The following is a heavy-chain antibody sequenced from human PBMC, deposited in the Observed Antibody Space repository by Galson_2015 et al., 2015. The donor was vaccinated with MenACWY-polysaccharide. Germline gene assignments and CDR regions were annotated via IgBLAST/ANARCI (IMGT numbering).Heavy chain of an antibody. D-gene: IGHD2-2*01. CDR2: INSDSGII. CDR1: GFTFSSHW. Sequence: SLRLSCAASGFTFSSHWMHWVRQAPGEGRGWVSRINSDSGIINYAETVKGRFTISRDKPKKKPYLKMKSLRAEDTAIYFCARDRVDVPVIEAHTIFDYWGQGVLVTVSS. J-gene: IGHJ4*02. V-gene: IGHV3-74*01. CDR3: ARDRVDVPVIEAHTIFDY.